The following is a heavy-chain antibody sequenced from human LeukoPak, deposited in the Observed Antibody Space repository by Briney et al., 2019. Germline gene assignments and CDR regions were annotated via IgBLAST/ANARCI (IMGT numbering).Heavy chain of an antibody. CDR3: AKDFEYGGNSIGYSFDY. CDR2: IRGSGGST. CDR1: GFTFSNAW. D-gene: IGHD4-23*01. J-gene: IGHJ4*02. V-gene: IGHV3-23*01. Sequence: PGGPLRLSCAASGFTFSNAWMSWVRQAPGKGLEWVSGIRGSGGSTYYADSVKGRFTISRDNSKNTLYLQMNSLRAEDTAVYYCAKDFEYGGNSIGYSFDYWGQGTLVTVSS.